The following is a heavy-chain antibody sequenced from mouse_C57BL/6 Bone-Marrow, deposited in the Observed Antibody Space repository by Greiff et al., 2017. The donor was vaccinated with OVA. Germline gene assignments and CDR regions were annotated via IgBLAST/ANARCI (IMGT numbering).Heavy chain of an antibody. J-gene: IGHJ3*01. CDR1: GYTFTSYW. D-gene: IGHD2-1*01. V-gene: IGHV1-69*01. CDR2: IDPSDSYT. CDR3: AKGGYGNYVAWFAY. Sequence: QVHVKQPGAELVMPGASVKLSCKASGYTFTSYWMHWVKQRPGQGLEWIGEIDPSDSYTNYNQKFKGKSTLTVDKSSSTAYMQLSSLTSEDSAVYYCAKGGYGNYVAWFAYWGQGTLVTVSA.